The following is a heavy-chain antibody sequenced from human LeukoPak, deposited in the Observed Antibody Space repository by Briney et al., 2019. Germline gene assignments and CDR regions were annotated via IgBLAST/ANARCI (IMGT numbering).Heavy chain of an antibody. J-gene: IGHJ4*02. CDR2: ISGSGGST. CDR3: AKDRQVVVITRFDY. Sequence: GGSLRLSCAASGFTFSSYAMSWVRLAPGKGLEWVSAISGSGGSTYYADSVKGRFTISRDNSKNTLYLQMNSLRAEDTAVYYCAKDRQVVVITRFDYWGQGTLVTVSS. D-gene: IGHD3-22*01. CDR1: GFTFSSYA. V-gene: IGHV3-23*01.